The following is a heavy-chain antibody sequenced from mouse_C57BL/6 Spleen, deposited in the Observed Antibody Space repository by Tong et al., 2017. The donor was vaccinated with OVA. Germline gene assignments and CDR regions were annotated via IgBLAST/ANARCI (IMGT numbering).Heavy chain of an antibody. CDR3: PHYYGSSWYFDV. V-gene: IGHV1-80*01. CDR2: IYPGDGDT. J-gene: IGHJ1*03. D-gene: IGHD1-1*01. Sequence: VHLQESGAELVKPGASVKISCKASGYAFSSYWMNWVKQRPGKGLEWIGQIYPGDGDTNYNGKFKGKATLTADKSSSTAYMQLSSLTSEDSAVYFCPHYYGSSWYFDVWGTGTTVTVSS. CDR1: GYAFSSYW.